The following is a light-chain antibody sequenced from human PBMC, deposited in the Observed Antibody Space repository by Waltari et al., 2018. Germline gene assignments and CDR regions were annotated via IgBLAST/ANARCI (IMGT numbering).Light chain of an antibody. CDR1: SSDVGTYNL. V-gene: IGLV2-23*01. Sequence: QSALTQPASVSGSPGQSIAVSCTGTSSDVGTYNLVSWYQHHPGKAPKRLIYEASKRPSGVSNRVSGSKSGNTASLTISGLQSEDEADYYCCSFAGRSTWVFGTGTKVTVL. J-gene: IGLJ1*01. CDR3: CSFAGRSTWV. CDR2: EAS.